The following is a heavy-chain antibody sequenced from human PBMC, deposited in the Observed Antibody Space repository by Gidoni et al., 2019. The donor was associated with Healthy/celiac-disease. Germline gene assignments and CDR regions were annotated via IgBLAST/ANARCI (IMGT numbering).Heavy chain of an antibody. V-gene: IGHV3-7*01. CDR2: RKQDGSEK. D-gene: IGHD3-10*01. Sequence: EVQLVESGGGLVQPGGSLRLSCAASGFTFISYWMSWVRQAPGKGLEWVDNRKQDGSEKYYVDSVKGRFTISRDNAKNSLYLQMNSLRAEDTAVYYCARGGYYGSGSYCPDYWGQGTLVTVSS. CDR3: ARGGYYGSGSYCPDY. J-gene: IGHJ4*02. CDR1: GFTFISYW.